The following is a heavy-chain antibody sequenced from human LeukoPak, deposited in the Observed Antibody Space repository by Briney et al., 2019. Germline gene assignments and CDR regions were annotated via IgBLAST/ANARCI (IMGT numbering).Heavy chain of an antibody. CDR1: GFIFSSYS. CDR2: ISSLSGTI. Sequence: SGGSLRLSCAASGFIFSSYSMNWARQAPGEGLEWVSYISSLSGTIYYADSVKGRFTISRDNAKNSLYLQMDSLRVEDTAVYYCARDQGGGTSYWGQGTLVTVSS. CDR3: ARDQGGGTSY. J-gene: IGHJ4*02. D-gene: IGHD1-26*01. V-gene: IGHV3-48*01.